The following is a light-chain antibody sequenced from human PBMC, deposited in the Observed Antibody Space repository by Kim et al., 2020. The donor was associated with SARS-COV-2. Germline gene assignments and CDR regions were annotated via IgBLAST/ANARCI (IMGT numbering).Light chain of an antibody. CDR3: QQRSNWPLT. CDR1: QSVSSY. V-gene: IGKV3-11*01. J-gene: IGKJ4*01. CDR2: GAS. Sequence: VSPGERATLSCRASQSVSSYLGWYQQKPGQAPRLLIYGASNMATGIPARFSGSGSGTDFTLTISSLEPEDFAVYYCQQRSNWPLTFGGGTKVDIK.